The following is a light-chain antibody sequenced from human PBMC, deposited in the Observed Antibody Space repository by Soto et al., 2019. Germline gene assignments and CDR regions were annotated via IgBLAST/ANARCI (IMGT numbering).Light chain of an antibody. CDR1: QSLLYNVNNKNY. J-gene: IGKJ4*01. Sequence: DIVMTQSPASLAVSLGERATIKCKSSQSLLYNVNNKNYLGWYQQKAGQPPKLLLYWASYRESGVPDRFSGSGSGTDFALTISSLQAEDVAVYYCQQYGRSPPLTFGGGTKVEIK. V-gene: IGKV4-1*01. CDR3: QQYGRSPPLT. CDR2: WAS.